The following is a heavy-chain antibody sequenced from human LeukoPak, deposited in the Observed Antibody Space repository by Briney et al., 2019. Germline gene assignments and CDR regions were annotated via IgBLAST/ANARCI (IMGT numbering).Heavy chain of an antibody. CDR2: ITSSSTYT. CDR1: GFSFSSYN. J-gene: IGHJ4*02. CDR3: ARGYWFYFDY. Sequence: KTGGSLRLSCAASGFSFSSYNMNWVRLTPGKGLEWVSSITSSSTYTFYADSVKGRFTISRDNAKNSLDLEMNGLRDEDTAVYYCARGYWFYFDYWGQGTLVTVSS. D-gene: IGHD2-8*02. V-gene: IGHV3-21*01.